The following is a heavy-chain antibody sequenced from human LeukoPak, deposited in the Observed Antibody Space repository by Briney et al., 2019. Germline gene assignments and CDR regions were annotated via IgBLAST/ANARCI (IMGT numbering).Heavy chain of an antibody. D-gene: IGHD3-9*01. Sequence: SETLSHTCTVSGGSISSSTYYWGWIRQPPGKGLEWIGTTHNSGRTYYNPSLESRVTISVDTSKNQFSLRLTSVTAADTTVYYCARLDSLYLITYWGQGTLVTVSS. CDR1: GGSISSSTYY. J-gene: IGHJ4*02. CDR3: ARLDSLYLITY. V-gene: IGHV4-39*01. CDR2: THNSGRT.